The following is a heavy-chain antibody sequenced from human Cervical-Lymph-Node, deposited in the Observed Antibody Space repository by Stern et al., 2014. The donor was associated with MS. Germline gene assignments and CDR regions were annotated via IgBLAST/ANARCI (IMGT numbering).Heavy chain of an antibody. D-gene: IGHD5-18*01. V-gene: IGHV1-69*12. CDR3: ARHIGYSYNALYFYGLDV. CDR2: IIPVFGTP. CDR1: GGTFNNYA. J-gene: IGHJ6*02. Sequence: QVQLVQSGAEVKKPGSSVKVSCKASGGTFNNYAISWGRQAPGQGLERMGGIIPVFGTPNYARKFQGRVTITADESTRTGYMELTGLRSDDTAVYYCARHIGYSYNALYFYGLDVWGQGTTVTVSS.